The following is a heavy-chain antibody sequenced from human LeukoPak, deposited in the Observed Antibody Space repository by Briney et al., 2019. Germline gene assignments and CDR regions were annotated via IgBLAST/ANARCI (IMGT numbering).Heavy chain of an antibody. V-gene: IGHV1-8*03. J-gene: IGHJ4*02. CDR1: VYTFTTYD. CDR2: MNPNSGYT. Sequence: ASVTVSCKASVYTFTTYDINWVRQATGQGLEWMGWMNPNSGYTGYAQKFQGRVTITRDTSISTAYMELSSLRSEDTAVYYCARVAGSIDYWGQGTLVTVSS. D-gene: IGHD6-19*01. CDR3: ARVAGSIDY.